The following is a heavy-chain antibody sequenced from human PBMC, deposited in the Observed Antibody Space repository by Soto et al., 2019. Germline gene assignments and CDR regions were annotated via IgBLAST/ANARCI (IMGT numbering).Heavy chain of an antibody. CDR3: ARAGRDRTQGG. CDR2: IIPIFGTA. CDR1: GGTFSSYA. D-gene: IGHD2-15*01. V-gene: IGHV1-69*12. J-gene: IGHJ4*02. Sequence: QVQLVQSGAEVKKPGSSVKVSCKASGGTFSSYAISWVRQAPGQGLEWMGGIIPIFGTATYAQKFQGRVTLTAEESTSTAYLELSRMRSEGTAVYYCARAGRDRTQGGWGQGTLVTVSS.